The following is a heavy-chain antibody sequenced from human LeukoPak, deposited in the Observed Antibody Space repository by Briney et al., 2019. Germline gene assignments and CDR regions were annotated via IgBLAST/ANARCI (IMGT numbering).Heavy chain of an antibody. CDR1: EFTFSNYW. D-gene: IGHD4-17*01. CDR2: IKQDGSGT. CDR3: AGCSTVTTYYYSYYMDI. J-gene: IGHJ6*03. V-gene: IGHV3-7*01. Sequence: HPGGSLRLSCAASEFTFSNYWMSWVRLAPGKGMEWVANIKQDGSGTYYEDSVKGRFTISRDNAKNSLYLQMNSLRAEDTAVYYCAGCSTVTTYYYSYYMDIWGKGTTVTVSS.